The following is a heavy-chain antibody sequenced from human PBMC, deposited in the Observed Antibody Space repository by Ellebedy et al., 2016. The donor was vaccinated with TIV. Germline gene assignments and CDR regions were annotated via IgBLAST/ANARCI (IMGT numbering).Heavy chain of an antibody. D-gene: IGHD3-10*01. CDR2: ISGSGGSI. CDR3: AKVSAVTMIRGVEYYYQYMDV. V-gene: IGHV3-23*01. CDR1: GFTFGDYA. Sequence: GESLKISCAASGFTFGDYAMNWVRQAPGKGLEWVSGISGSGGSIYYADSVKGRFTISRDNSKDTMYLQMNSLRAEDTAIYYCAKVSAVTMIRGVEYYYQYMDVWGRGTTVTVS. J-gene: IGHJ6*03.